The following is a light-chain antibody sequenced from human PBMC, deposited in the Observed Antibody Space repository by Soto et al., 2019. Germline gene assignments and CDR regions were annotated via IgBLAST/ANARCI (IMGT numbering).Light chain of an antibody. V-gene: IGKV1-39*01. CDR2: SAY. CDR3: QQSYNFPRT. CDR1: QNIDTY. Sequence: DIQMTQSPSSLSASVGDRVTITCRASQNIDTYLNWNLQKPGQAPKLLIYSAYSLQSGVSPRFSGDGSGTDFTLTISSLQPEDFATYYCQQSYNFPRTFGQGTTV. J-gene: IGKJ1*01.